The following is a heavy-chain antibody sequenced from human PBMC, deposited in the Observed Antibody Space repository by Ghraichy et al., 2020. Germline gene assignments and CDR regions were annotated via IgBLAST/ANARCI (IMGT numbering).Heavy chain of an antibody. J-gene: IGHJ4*02. D-gene: IGHD6-13*01. Sequence: SGPTLVKPTQTLTLTCTFSGFSLSTSGVGVGWIRQPPGKALEWLALIYWDDDKRYSPSLKSRLTITKDTSKNQVVLTMTNMDPVDTATYYCAHISSSWPWQTTYFDYWGQGTLVTVSS. CDR1: GFSLSTSGVG. CDR2: IYWDDDK. V-gene: IGHV2-5*02. CDR3: AHISSSWPWQTTYFDY.